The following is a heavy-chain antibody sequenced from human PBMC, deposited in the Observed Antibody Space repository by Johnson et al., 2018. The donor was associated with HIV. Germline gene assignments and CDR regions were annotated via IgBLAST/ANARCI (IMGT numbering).Heavy chain of an antibody. Sequence: QVQLVESGGGVVKPGRSLRLSCAASGFTFSSYAMHWVRQAPGKGLEWVAVISYDGSHKYYADSVKGRFPISRDNSTLYLQMNSLRVEDTAVYYCARGRIATGGMRGGAFDVWGQGTMVTVSP. V-gene: IGHV3-30-3*01. J-gene: IGHJ3*01. CDR3: ARGRIATGGMRGGAFDV. CDR2: ISYDGSHK. D-gene: IGHD6-13*01. CDR1: GFTFSSYA.